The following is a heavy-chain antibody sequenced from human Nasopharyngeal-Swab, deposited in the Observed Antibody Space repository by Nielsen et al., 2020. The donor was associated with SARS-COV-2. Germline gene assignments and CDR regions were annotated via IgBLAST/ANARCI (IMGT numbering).Heavy chain of an antibody. Sequence: GGSLRLSCAASGFTFSSYGMHWVRQAPGKGLEWVAVISYDGSNKYYADSVKGRFTISRDNSKNTLYLQMNSLRAEDTAVYYCARVAGITMVRGVDYWGQGTLVTVSS. D-gene: IGHD3-10*01. J-gene: IGHJ4*02. CDR2: ISYDGSNK. CDR1: GFTFSSYG. V-gene: IGHV3-30*03. CDR3: ARVAGITMVRGVDY.